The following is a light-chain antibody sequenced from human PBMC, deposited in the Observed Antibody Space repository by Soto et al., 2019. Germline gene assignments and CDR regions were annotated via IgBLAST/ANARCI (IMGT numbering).Light chain of an antibody. CDR2: AAS. J-gene: IGKJ4*01. Sequence: IQLTQSPSSLSASVGDRVTITCRASQGISSYLAWYQQKPGKAPKLLIYAASTLQSGVPSRFSGSGSGTDFTLTISSLQHEHFATYYCQQLNSYPLTFGGGTKVDIK. CDR3: QQLNSYPLT. V-gene: IGKV1-9*01. CDR1: QGISSY.